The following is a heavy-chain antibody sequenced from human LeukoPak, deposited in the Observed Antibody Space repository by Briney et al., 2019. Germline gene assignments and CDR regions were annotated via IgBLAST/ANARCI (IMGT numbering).Heavy chain of an antibody. V-gene: IGHV4-59*12. J-gene: IGHJ5*02. CDR3: ARDTTLAWFDP. Sequence: SETLSLTCTVSGGSISSYCWSWIRQPPGKGLEWIGYIYYNGSTNYNPSLKSRVTMSVDTSKNQFSLKLSSVTAADTAVYYCARDTTLAWFDPWGQGTLVTVSS. D-gene: IGHD1-14*01. CDR2: IYYNGST. CDR1: GGSISSYC.